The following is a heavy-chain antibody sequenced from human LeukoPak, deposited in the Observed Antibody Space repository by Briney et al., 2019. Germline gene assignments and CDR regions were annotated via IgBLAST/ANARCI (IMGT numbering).Heavy chain of an antibody. J-gene: IGHJ5*02. CDR3: AKDLVRWSSSSPGWFDP. CDR2: ITSSGAYI. D-gene: IGHD6-13*01. CDR1: GFTFNNYN. Sequence: GGSLRLSCAASGFTFNNYNMNWVRQAPGKALEWVSSITSSGAYIFYADSVKGRFTISRDNSKNSLYLQMNSLRTEDTALYYCAKDLVRWSSSSPGWFDPWGQGTLVTVSS. V-gene: IGHV3-21*04.